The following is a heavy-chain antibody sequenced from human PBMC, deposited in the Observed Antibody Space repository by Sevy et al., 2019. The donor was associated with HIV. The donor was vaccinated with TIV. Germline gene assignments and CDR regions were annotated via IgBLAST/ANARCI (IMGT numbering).Heavy chain of an antibody. V-gene: IGHV4-39*01. J-gene: IGHJ4*02. Sequence: SETLSLTCTVSGGSISSSSYYWGWIRQPSGKGLEWIGSIYYSGSTYYNPSLKSRVTISVDTSKNQFSLKLSSVTAADTAVYYCARRSGRERFFDYWGQGTLVTVSS. CDR3: ARRSGRERFFDY. D-gene: IGHD1-26*01. CDR2: IYYSGST. CDR1: GGSISSSSYY.